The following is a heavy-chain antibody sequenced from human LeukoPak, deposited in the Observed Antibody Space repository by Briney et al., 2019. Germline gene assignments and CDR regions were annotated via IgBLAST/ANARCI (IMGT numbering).Heavy chain of an antibody. CDR3: ARGDGTIFGVVTTFDY. Sequence: PSETLPLTCAVYGGSFSGYYWSWIRQPPGKGLEWIGEINHSGSTNYNPSLKSRVTISVDTSKNQFSLKLSSVTAADTAVYYCARGDGTIFGVVTTFDYWGQGTLVTVSS. CDR1: GGSFSGYY. CDR2: INHSGST. V-gene: IGHV4-34*01. D-gene: IGHD3-3*01. J-gene: IGHJ4*02.